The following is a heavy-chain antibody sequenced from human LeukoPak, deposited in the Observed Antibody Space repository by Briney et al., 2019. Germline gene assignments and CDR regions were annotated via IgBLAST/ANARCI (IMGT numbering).Heavy chain of an antibody. CDR1: GDTFRSYG. CDR2: IIPIFGTP. CDR3: VRAAYFGSGSYYLHDY. J-gene: IGHJ4*02. V-gene: IGHV1-69*13. D-gene: IGHD3-10*01. Sequence: SVKVSCKASGDTFRSYGISWVRQAPGQGLEWMGGIIPIFGTPNHAQKFQGRVTITADDSTSTAYMELSSLRSEDTAVYYCVRAAYFGSGSYYLHDYWGQGTLVTVSS.